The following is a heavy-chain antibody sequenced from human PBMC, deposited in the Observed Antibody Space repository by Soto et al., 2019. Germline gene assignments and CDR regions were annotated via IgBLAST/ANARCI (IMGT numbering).Heavy chain of an antibody. CDR3: ARDMGPSSGYYPYWFDP. J-gene: IGHJ5*02. D-gene: IGHD3-22*01. Sequence: QVQLVQSGAEVKKPGSSVKVSCKASGGTFSSYAITWVRQAPGQGLEWMGGIIPIFGTANYAQKFQARVTITADESKSTDYMELSSLRSEDTVVYYCARDMGPSSGYYPYWFDPWGQGTLVTVSS. V-gene: IGHV1-69*12. CDR1: GGTFSSYA. CDR2: IIPIFGTA.